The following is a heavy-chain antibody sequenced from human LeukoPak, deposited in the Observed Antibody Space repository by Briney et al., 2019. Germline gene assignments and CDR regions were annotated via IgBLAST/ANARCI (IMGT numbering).Heavy chain of an antibody. CDR2: IYYSGST. J-gene: IGHJ5*02. CDR1: GGSISSYY. D-gene: IGHD5-18*01. CDR3: ARGIQLWSRVREFDP. V-gene: IGHV4-59*01. Sequence: SGTLSLTCTVSGGSISSYYWSWIRQPPGKGLEWIGYIYYSGSTNYNPSLKSRVTISVDTSKNQFSLKLSSVTAADTAVYYCARGIQLWSRVREFDPWGQGTLVTVSS.